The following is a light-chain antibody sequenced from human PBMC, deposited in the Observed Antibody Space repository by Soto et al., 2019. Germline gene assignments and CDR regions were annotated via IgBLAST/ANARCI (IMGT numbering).Light chain of an antibody. CDR2: ATS. CDR1: QSVSSIY. V-gene: IGKV3-20*01. J-gene: IGKJ2*03. CDR3: QQYGDGNSPRYS. Sequence: EIVLTQSPGTLSLSPGERVTLSCRASQSVSSIYLAWYQQIPGQAPRLLIYATSSRAPGIPDRFSGSGSGTDFTLTISRLEPEDFAVYYCQQYGDGNSPRYSFGQGTRLEIK.